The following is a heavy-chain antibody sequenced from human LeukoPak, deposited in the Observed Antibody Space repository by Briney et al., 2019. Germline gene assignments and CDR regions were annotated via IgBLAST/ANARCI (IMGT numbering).Heavy chain of an antibody. J-gene: IGHJ4*02. CDR3: AKKNYCDG. CDR2: IKYDGSEK. Sequence: GGFLRLSCAASGFTFSSYSMNWVRQAPGKGLEWVASIKYDGSEKKYVDSVEGRFTISRDNAKNSLYLQMNSLRAEDTAVYYCAKKNYCDGWGQGTLVTVSS. CDR1: GFTFSSYS. V-gene: IGHV3-7*01.